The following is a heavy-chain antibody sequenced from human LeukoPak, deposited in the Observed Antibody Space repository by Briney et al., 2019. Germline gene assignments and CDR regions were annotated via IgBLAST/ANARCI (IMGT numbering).Heavy chain of an antibody. J-gene: IGHJ4*02. V-gene: IGHV3-30*18. CDR2: ISYDGSNK. Sequence: GGSLRLSCAASGFTFSSYGMHWVRQAPGKGLEWVAVISYDGSNKYYADSVKGRFTTSRDNSKNTLYLQMNSLGPEDAAVYYCANLPLWGQGTLVTVSS. CDR3: ANLPL. CDR1: GFTFSSYG.